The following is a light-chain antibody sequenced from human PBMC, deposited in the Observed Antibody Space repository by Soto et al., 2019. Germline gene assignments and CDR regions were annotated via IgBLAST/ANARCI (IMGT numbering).Light chain of an antibody. CDR2: AAS. V-gene: IGKV1-39*01. Sequence: DIQMTQSPSSLSASVGDRVTITCRASQSISSYLNWYQQKPGKAPKLLIYAASSLQSGVPSRFSGSGSGTDVTLTISSLQPEDFATYYCQRSFRTPLTFGGGTKVELK. CDR3: QRSFRTPLT. J-gene: IGKJ4*01. CDR1: QSISSY.